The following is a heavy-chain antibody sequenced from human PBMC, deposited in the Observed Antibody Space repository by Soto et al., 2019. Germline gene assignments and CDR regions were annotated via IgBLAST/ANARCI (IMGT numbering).Heavy chain of an antibody. J-gene: IGHJ6*02. D-gene: IGHD3-16*01. CDR1: GYTFTRYG. CDR2: INQYNGNT. V-gene: IGHV1-18*01. Sequence: QVQLVQSGAEVKNPGASVKVSCKASGYTFTRYGIGWARQAPGQGLEWMGWINQYNGNTNYAQNVQGRVTLTTDTSTSTAYMELRSLRSNDTAIYYCAMVDVYVTPSPQDVWGQGTTVIVSS. CDR3: AMVDVYVTPSPQDV.